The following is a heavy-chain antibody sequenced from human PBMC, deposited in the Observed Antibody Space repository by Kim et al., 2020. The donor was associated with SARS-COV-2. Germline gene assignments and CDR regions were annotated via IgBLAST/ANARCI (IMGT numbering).Heavy chain of an antibody. CDR3: ARRDGEYEEYNGMAG. D-gene: IGHD4-17*01. CDR2: INSDGSNT. V-gene: IGHV3-74*01. Sequence: GGSLGLSCAASGFTFSRYWMHWVRQTPGKGLVWVSRINSDGSNTSYADSVKGRFTISRDNAKNTLFLQMNSLRAEDKAVDYGARRDGEYEEYNGMAGRG. J-gene: IGHJ6*02. CDR1: GFTFSRYW.